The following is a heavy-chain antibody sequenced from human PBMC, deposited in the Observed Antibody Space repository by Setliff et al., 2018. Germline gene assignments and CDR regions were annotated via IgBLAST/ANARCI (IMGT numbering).Heavy chain of an antibody. Sequence: SVKVSCKASGGTFTTYTISWVRQAPGQGLEWMGGLLPMFGIANYAQRFQGRVTITADESTSTAYMELSSLRSEDTAVYYCATFRRDGYNRDYWGQGTLVTVSS. J-gene: IGHJ4*02. D-gene: IGHD5-12*01. V-gene: IGHV1-69*13. CDR1: GGTFTTYT. CDR3: ATFRRDGYNRDY. CDR2: LLPMFGIA.